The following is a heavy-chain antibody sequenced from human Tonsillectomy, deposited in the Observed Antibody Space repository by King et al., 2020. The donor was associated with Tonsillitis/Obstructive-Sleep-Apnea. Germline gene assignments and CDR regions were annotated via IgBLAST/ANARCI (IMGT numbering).Heavy chain of an antibody. CDR2: ISWNSGDI. CDR1: GFTFDDYA. CDR3: AKVEGSSSVLDY. D-gene: IGHD6-6*01. J-gene: IGHJ4*02. Sequence: EVQLVESGGGLVQPARSLRLSCVASGFTFDDYAMHWVRQAPGKGLEWVSGISWNSGDIGYADSVKGRFTISRDNAKNSLYLQMNSLRVEDTAFYYCAKVEGSSSVLDYWGQGTLVTVSS. V-gene: IGHV3-9*01.